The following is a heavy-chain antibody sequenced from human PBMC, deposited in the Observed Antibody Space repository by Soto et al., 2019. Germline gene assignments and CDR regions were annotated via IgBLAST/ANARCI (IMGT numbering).Heavy chain of an antibody. CDR3: ARAQYCSGGSCYSYYYGMDV. J-gene: IGHJ6*02. Sequence: GGSLRLSCAASGFTFSSYWMSWVRQAPGKGLEWVANIKQDGSEKYYVDSVKGRFTISRDNANNSMYLQMNSLRAEDTAVDYCARAQYCSGGSCYSYYYGMDVWGQGTTVTVSS. V-gene: IGHV3-7*01. D-gene: IGHD2-15*01. CDR1: GFTFSSYW. CDR2: IKQDGSEK.